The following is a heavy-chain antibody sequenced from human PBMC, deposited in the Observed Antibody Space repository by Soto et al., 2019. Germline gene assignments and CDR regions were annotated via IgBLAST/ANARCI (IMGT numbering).Heavy chain of an antibody. CDR2: ISAYNGNT. Sequence: ASVKVSCKASGYTVTSYDINWVRQAPGQGLEWMGWISAYNGNTNYAQKLQGRVTMTTDTSTSTAYMELRSLRSDDTAVYYCARDLAAAEYPYYYGPGPLYGMDVWGQGTTVTVSS. CDR1: GYTVTSYD. V-gene: IGHV1-18*01. J-gene: IGHJ6*02. D-gene: IGHD3-10*01. CDR3: ARDLAAAEYPYYYGPGPLYGMDV.